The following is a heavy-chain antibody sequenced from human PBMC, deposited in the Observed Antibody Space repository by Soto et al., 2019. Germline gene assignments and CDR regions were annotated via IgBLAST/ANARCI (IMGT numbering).Heavy chain of an antibody. CDR1: GFTFGDHH. CDR2: IRIRAHGGTT. V-gene: IGHV3-49*03. J-gene: IGHJ4*02. Sequence: EVQLVESGGGLVQPGRSLRLSCFASGFTFGDHHVSWFRQAPGKGLEWISFIRIRAHGGTTEYAASVQGRFTVSRDDSRSIAYLQMNSPKTEDSATYYCTRWKESYSDYWGQGTLVTVSS. D-gene: IGHD1-1*01. CDR3: TRWKESYSDY.